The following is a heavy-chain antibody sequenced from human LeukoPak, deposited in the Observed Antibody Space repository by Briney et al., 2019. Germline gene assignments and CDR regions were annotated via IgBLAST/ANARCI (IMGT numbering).Heavy chain of an antibody. CDR3: ARDCYYDSSGYYCL. CDR1: GGTFSSYA. J-gene: IGHJ4*02. D-gene: IGHD3-22*01. V-gene: IGHV1-69*06. CDR2: IIPIFGTS. Sequence: SVKVSCKASGGTFSSYAISWVRQAPGQGLEWMGGIIPIFGTSNYAQKFQGRVTITADKSTSTAYMELSSLRSDDTAVYYCARDCYYDSSGYYCLWGQGTLVTVSS.